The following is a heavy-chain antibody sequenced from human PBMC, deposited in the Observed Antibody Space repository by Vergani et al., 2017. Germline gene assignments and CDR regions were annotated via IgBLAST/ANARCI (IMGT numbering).Heavy chain of an antibody. Sequence: EVQLLESGGGLVQPGGSLRLSCAASGFTFSSYAMSWVRQAPGKGLEWVSAISGSGGSTYYADSVKGRFTISRDNSKNTLYLQMNSLRAADTAVYYCAKDLSLVVVVAATGDYWGQGTLVTVSS. CDR1: GFTFSSYA. V-gene: IGHV3-23*01. CDR2: ISGSGGST. J-gene: IGHJ4*02. CDR3: AKDLSLVVVVAATGDY. D-gene: IGHD2-15*01.